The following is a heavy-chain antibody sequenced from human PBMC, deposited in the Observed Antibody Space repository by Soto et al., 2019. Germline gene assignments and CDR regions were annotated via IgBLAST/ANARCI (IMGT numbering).Heavy chain of an antibody. D-gene: IGHD3-3*01. Sequence: QVQLVESGGGVVQPGRSLRLSCAASGFTFSSYGMHWVRQAPGKGLEWVAVISYDGSNKYYADSVKGRFTISRDNSKNTLYLPMNSLRAEDTAVYYCAKARGNYDFFHGMDVWGQGTTVTVSS. J-gene: IGHJ6*02. CDR1: GFTFSSYG. CDR2: ISYDGSNK. V-gene: IGHV3-30*18. CDR3: AKARGNYDFFHGMDV.